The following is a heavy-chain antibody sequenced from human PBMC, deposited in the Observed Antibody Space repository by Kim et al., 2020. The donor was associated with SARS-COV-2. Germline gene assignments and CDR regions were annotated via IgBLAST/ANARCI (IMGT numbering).Heavy chain of an antibody. D-gene: IGHD5-12*01. CDR3: AKDRATRHYYYGMDV. Sequence: DSVKGRFTISRDNSRNSLYLQMNSLRTEDTALYYCAKDRATRHYYYGMDVWGQGTTVTVSS. J-gene: IGHJ6*02. V-gene: IGHV3-43*01.